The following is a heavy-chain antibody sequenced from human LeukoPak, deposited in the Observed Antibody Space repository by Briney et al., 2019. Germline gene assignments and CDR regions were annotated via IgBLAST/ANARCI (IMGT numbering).Heavy chain of an antibody. J-gene: IGHJ6*03. CDR2: INHSGST. CDR3: ARGKNTYYYYMDV. Sequence: PSETLSLTCAVYGGSFIGFHWNWIRQPPGKELEWIGDINHSGSTNYNPSLKSRVTISVDTSKNQFSLKLSSVTAADTAVYYCARGKNTYYYYMDVWGKGTTVTVSS. CDR1: GGSFIGFH. V-gene: IGHV4-34*01.